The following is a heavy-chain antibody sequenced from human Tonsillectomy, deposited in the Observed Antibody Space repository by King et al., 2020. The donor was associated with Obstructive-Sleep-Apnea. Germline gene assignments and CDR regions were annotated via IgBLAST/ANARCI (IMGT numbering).Heavy chain of an antibody. D-gene: IGHD3-9*01. CDR2: ITHRGST. Sequence: VQLQQWGAGLLKPSETLSLTCAVYGGSFSGAYWSWIRQPPGKGLEWIGEITHRGSTHYNPSLRSRLIISVDTSTNQFSLKLSSITAADTAVYYCAISYYDILTGEYFDYWDQGTLVTVSS. CDR1: GGSFSGAY. V-gene: IGHV4-34*01. J-gene: IGHJ4*02. CDR3: AISYYDILTGEYFDY.